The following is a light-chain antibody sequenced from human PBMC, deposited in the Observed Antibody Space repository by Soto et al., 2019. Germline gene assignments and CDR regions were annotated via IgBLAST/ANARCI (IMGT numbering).Light chain of an antibody. CDR2: DAS. Sequence: EIVLTQSPATLSLSPGERATLSCRASQSVRSYLVWYQQKPGQAPRLLIYDASNRATGIPARFSGSGSGTDFTLTISSLEPEDFAVYYCQQRSNWPRVTFGGGTKVEIK. J-gene: IGKJ4*01. CDR1: QSVRSY. V-gene: IGKV3-11*01. CDR3: QQRSNWPRVT.